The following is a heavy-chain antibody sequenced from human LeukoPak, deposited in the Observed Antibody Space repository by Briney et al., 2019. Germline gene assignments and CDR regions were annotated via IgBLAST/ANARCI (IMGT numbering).Heavy chain of an antibody. CDR2: INRDGSER. V-gene: IGHV3-7*03. Sequence: GGSLRLSCAASGFTFSNYWMTWVRQAPGKGLEWVANINRDGSERYYVDSVKGRFTISRDNSKSTLYLQMNSLRAEDTAVYYCAKWAYDSSGYYYYFDYWGQGTLVTVSS. J-gene: IGHJ4*02. D-gene: IGHD3-22*01. CDR3: AKWAYDSSGYYYYFDY. CDR1: GFTFSNYW.